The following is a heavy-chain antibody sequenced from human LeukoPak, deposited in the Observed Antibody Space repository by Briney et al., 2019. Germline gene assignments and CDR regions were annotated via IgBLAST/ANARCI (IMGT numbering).Heavy chain of an antibody. CDR2: ISSSSSYI. CDR1: GFTFSSYS. J-gene: IGHJ6*02. D-gene: IGHD4-17*01. CDR3: AREALRYFDGMDV. V-gene: IGHV3-21*01. Sequence: GGSLRLSCAASGFTFSSYSMNWVRQAPGKGLEWVSSISSSSSYIYYADSVKGRFTISRDNAKNSLYLQMNSLRVEDTAVYYCAREALRYFDGMDVWGQGTTVTVSS.